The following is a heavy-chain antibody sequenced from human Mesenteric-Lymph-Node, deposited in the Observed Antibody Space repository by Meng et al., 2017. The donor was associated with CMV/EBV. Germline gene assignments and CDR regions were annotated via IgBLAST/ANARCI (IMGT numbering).Heavy chain of an antibody. CDR3: ARDDYGSGSVHAFDI. V-gene: IGHV4-34*01. CDR1: GVSFSGYY. D-gene: IGHD3-10*01. J-gene: IGHJ3*02. Sequence: SETLSLTCAVYGVSFSGYYWSWIRQPPGKGLEWIGEINHSGSTNYNPSLKSRVTISVDTSKNQFSLKLSSVTAADTAVYYCARDDYGSGSVHAFDIWGQGTMVTVSS. CDR2: INHSGST.